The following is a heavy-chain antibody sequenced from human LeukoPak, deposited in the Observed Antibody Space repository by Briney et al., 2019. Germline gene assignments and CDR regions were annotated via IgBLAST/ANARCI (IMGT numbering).Heavy chain of an antibody. D-gene: IGHD5-18*01. CDR3: ATHDTAMVTGLFYY. Sequence: ASVKVSCKVSGCTLTELSMHWVRQAPGKGLEWMGGFDPEDGETIYAQKFQGRVTMTEDTSTDTAYMELSSLRSEDTAVYYCATHDTAMVTGLFYYWGQGTLVTVSS. J-gene: IGHJ4*02. CDR2: FDPEDGET. CDR1: GCTLTELS. V-gene: IGHV1-24*01.